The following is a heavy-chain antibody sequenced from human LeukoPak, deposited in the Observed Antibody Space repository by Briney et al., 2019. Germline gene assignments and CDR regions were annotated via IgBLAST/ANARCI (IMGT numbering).Heavy chain of an antibody. D-gene: IGHD3-22*01. CDR2: ISGNGEII. CDR1: GFTFSSYS. J-gene: IGHJ4*02. CDR3: VKDGALRPRDYYDTLYYFDY. V-gene: IGHV3-64*01. Sequence: GGSLRLSFAASGFTFSSYSIHWVRQSPGKGLEYVSAISGNGEIIYYGTSVTGRFTISRDNSKSTIYLQMGSLRPEDTALYYCVKDGALRPRDYYDTLYYFDYWGQGTLVTVSS.